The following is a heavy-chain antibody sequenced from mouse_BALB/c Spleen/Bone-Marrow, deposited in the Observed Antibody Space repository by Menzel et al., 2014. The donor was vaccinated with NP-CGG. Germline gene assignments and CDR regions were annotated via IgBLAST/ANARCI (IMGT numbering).Heavy chain of an antibody. CDR2: IYPGDGDT. J-gene: IGHJ4*01. D-gene: IGHD1-1*01. CDR1: GYAFSSYW. CDR3: ARWITTVVAPYVMDY. Sequence: QVQLQQSGAELVRPGSSVKISCKASGYAFSSYWMNWVKQRPGQGLEWIGQIYPGDGDTNYNGKFKGKATLTADKSSSKAYMQLSSLTSEDSAVYFCARWITTVVAPYVMDYWGQGTSVTVSS. V-gene: IGHV1-80*01.